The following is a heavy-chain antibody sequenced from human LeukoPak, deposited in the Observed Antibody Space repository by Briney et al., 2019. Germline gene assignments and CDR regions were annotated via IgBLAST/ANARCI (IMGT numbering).Heavy chain of an antibody. CDR1: GFTFSGSA. D-gene: IGHD3-22*01. Sequence: QPGGSLRLSCAASGFTFSGSAMHWVRQASGKGLEWVGRIRSKANSYATAYAASVKGRFTISRDDSKNTAYLQMNSLKTEDTAVYYCTRRGYYDTLDPWGQGTLVTVSS. J-gene: IGHJ5*02. CDR2: IRSKANSYAT. CDR3: TRRGYYDTLDP. V-gene: IGHV3-73*01.